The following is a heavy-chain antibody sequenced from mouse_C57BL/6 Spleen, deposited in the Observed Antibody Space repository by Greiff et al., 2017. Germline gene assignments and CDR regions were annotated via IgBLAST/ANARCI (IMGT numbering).Heavy chain of an antibody. CDR2: IDPSDIYT. CDR1: GYTFTSYW. D-gene: IGHD2-3*01. J-gene: IGHJ3*01. CDR3: ARSLDGYYGFAY. Sequence: QVQLQQPGAELVMPGASVKLSCKASGYTFTSYWMHWVKQRPGQGLEWIGEIDPSDIYTNYNQKFKGKSTLTVDKSSSTAYMQLSSLTSEDSAVYYCARSLDGYYGFAYWGQGTLVTVSA. V-gene: IGHV1-69*01.